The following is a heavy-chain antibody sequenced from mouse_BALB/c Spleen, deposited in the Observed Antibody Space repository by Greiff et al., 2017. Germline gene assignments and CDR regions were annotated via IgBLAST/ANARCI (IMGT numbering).Heavy chain of an antibody. CDR2: INPSNGRT. CDR1: GYTFTSYW. J-gene: IGHJ1*01. D-gene: IGHD2-2*01. V-gene: IGHV1S81*02. Sequence: QVQLQQPGAELVKPGASVKLSCKASGYTFTSYWMHWVKQRPGQGLEWIGEINPSNGRTNYNEKFKSKATLTVDKSSSTAYMQLSSLTSEDSAVYYWARGGYYGYDGCYFDGWGEGTTVTVSS. CDR3: ARGGYYGYDGCYFDG.